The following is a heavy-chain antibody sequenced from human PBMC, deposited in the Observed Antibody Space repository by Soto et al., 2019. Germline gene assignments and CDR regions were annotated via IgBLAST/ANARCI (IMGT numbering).Heavy chain of an antibody. CDR2: ISRDGSNT. V-gene: IGHV3-23*01. D-gene: IGHD3-9*01. CDR1: GFIFLDYA. Sequence: GGSLRLSCAASGFIFLDYAMTWVRQAPGKGLEWVSTISRDGSNTHYADSVKGRFTISRDNSKKTLYLEMSSLRGEDTAFYYCTKDPSTGYADHWGQGTLVTVSS. J-gene: IGHJ4*02. CDR3: TKDPSTGYADH.